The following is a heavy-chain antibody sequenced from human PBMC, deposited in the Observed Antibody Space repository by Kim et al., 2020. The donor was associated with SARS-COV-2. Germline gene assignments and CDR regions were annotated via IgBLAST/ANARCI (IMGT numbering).Heavy chain of an antibody. CDR3: ARDLRNYYDSSGYYYFDY. V-gene: IGHV1-18*04. CDR1: GYTFTSYG. CDR2: ISAYNGNT. J-gene: IGHJ4*02. D-gene: IGHD3-22*01. Sequence: ASVKVSCKASGYTFTSYGISWVRQATGQGLEWMGWISAYNGNTNYAQKLQGRVTMTTDTSTSTAYMELRSLRSDDTAVYYCARDLRNYYDSSGYYYFDYWGQGTLVTVSS.